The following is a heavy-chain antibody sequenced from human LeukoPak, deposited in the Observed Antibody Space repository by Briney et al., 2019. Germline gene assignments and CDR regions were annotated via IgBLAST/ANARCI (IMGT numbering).Heavy chain of an antibody. V-gene: IGHV1-3*03. J-gene: IGHJ6*03. Sequence: ASVKVSCKASGYTFTSYAMHWVRQAPGQRLEWMGWINAGNGNTKYSQEFQGRVTITRDTSASTAYMELSSLRSEDMAVYYCAKNIRTEGNYYYYMDVWGTGTTVTVSS. CDR2: INAGNGNT. CDR3: AKNIRTEGNYYYYMDV. D-gene: IGHD2/OR15-2a*01. CDR1: GYTFTSYA.